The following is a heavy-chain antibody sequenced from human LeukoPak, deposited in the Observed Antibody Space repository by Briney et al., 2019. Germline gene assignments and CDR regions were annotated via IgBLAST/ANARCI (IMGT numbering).Heavy chain of an antibody. D-gene: IGHD5-18*01. CDR3: ATPAHGYSYGYYFDY. Sequence: PSETLSLTCTVSGGSISSSSYYWGWIRQPPGKGLEWIGSIYYSGSTYYNPSLKSRVSISVDTSKNQFSLKLSSVTAADTAVYYCATPAHGYSYGYYFDYWGQGTLVTVSS. CDR1: GGSISSSSYY. CDR2: IYYSGST. V-gene: IGHV4-39*07. J-gene: IGHJ4*02.